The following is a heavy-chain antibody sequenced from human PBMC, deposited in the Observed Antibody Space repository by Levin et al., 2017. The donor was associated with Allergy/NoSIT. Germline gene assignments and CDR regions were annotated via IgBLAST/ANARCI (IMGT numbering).Heavy chain of an antibody. Sequence: PGGSLRLSCVASGFTFSLHDMNWVRQAPGKGLEWVSSITSTSSYIYYANSVKGRFTISRDNAKNSLYLQMNSLRAEDTAVYYCARVLQTGGPVEEPAGILLELENDSWGQGTQVTVSS. CDR1: GFTFSLHD. V-gene: IGHV3-21*03. CDR2: ITSTSSYI. J-gene: IGHJ4*02. CDR3: ARVLQTGGPVEEPAGILLELENDS. D-gene: IGHD3-3*01.